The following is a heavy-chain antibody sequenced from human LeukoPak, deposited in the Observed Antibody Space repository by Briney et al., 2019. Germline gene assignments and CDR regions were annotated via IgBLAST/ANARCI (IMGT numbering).Heavy chain of an antibody. CDR1: GGSITSTTRY. D-gene: IGHD2-15*01. Sequence: SETLSLTCSVSGGSITSTTRYWGWIRQPAGKGLEWIGTIYYSGTTYYNPSLKSRVTISVDTSKNQFSLKLSSVTAADTAVYYCARLVGAATDPFDYWGQGTLVTVSS. J-gene: IGHJ4*02. CDR2: IYYSGTT. V-gene: IGHV4-39*01. CDR3: ARLVGAATDPFDY.